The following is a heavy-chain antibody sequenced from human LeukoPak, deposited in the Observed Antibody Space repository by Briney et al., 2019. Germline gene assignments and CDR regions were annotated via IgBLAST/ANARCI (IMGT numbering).Heavy chain of an antibody. J-gene: IGHJ4*02. CDR1: GGTFSSYA. D-gene: IGHD3-10*01. CDR3: AKDRVYGSGSYGYDY. CDR2: IIPIFGTA. Sequence: SVKVSCKASGGTFSSYAISWVRQAPGQGLEWMGGIIPIFGTASYAQKFQGRVTITADESTCTAYMELSSLRAEDTAVYYCAKDRVYGSGSYGYDYWGQGTLVTVPS. V-gene: IGHV1-69*13.